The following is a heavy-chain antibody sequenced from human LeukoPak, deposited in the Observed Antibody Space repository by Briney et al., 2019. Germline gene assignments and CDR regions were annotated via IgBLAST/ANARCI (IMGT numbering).Heavy chain of an antibody. CDR1: GGTFSSYA. D-gene: IGHD5-18*01. J-gene: IGHJ6*04. CDR2: IIPIFGSA. CDR3: ATNRYSYYYYGMDV. Sequence: SVKVSCKASGGTFSSYAISWVRQAPGQGLEWMGGIIPIFGSANYAQKFQGRVTITADESTSTAYMELSSLRSEDTAVYYCATNRYSYYYYGMDVWGKGTTVTVSS. V-gene: IGHV1-69*13.